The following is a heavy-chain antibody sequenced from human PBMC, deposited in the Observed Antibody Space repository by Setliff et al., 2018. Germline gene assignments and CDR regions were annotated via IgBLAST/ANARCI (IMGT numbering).Heavy chain of an antibody. CDR2: IYHSGST. Sequence: SETLSLTCAVYGGSFSGYYWGWIRQPPGKGLEWIGSIYHSGSTYYNPSLKSRVTISVDTSKNQFSLKLSSVTAADTAVYYCARGFAYLSLAFFDVLRYFEGDVWGQGTTVTVSS. D-gene: IGHD3-9*01. CDR1: GGSFSGYY. CDR3: ARGFAYLSLAFFDVLRYFEGDV. J-gene: IGHJ6*02. V-gene: IGHV4-38-2*01.